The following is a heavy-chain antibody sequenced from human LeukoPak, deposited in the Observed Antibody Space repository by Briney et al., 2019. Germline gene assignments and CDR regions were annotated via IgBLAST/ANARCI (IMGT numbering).Heavy chain of an antibody. D-gene: IGHD3-9*01. Sequence: SETLSLTCTVSGGSVSSSSYYWGWIRQPPGKGLEWIGSIYYSGSTYYNPSLKSRVTISVDTSKNQLSLKLSSVTAADTAVYYCARGSDWARRNDAFDIWGQGTMVTVSS. V-gene: IGHV4-39*02. J-gene: IGHJ3*02. CDR2: IYYSGST. CDR1: GGSVSSSSYY. CDR3: ARGSDWARRNDAFDI.